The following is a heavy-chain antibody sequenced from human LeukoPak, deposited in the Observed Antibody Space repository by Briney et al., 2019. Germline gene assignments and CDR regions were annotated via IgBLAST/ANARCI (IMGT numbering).Heavy chain of an antibody. CDR3: AKGNYYYYMDV. Sequence: PGGSLRFSCAASGFTFSNYAMTWVRPAPGEGLEWVSAISGSGDKTYYGDSVKGRFTISRDNSKNTLYLQMNSLRAEDTAVYYCAKGNYYYYMDVWGKGTTVTVSS. V-gene: IGHV3-23*01. CDR1: GFTFSNYA. CDR2: ISGSGDKT. J-gene: IGHJ6*03.